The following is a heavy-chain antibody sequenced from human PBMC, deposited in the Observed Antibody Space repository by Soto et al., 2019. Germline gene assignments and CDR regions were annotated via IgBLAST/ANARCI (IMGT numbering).Heavy chain of an antibody. J-gene: IGHJ6*02. CDR2: IGRRSDI. Sequence: EVQLVESGGGLVKPGGSLRLSCEASGFSFSTYSMHWVRQAPGKGLEWVSPIGRRSDIYYADSVKGRFTISRDNAKNSVSLQMNSLRDEDTAVYYCAREETAWPLAYGLDVWGQGTTVTVSS. CDR1: GFSFSTYS. V-gene: IGHV3-21*01. CDR3: AREETAWPLAYGLDV. D-gene: IGHD2-21*02.